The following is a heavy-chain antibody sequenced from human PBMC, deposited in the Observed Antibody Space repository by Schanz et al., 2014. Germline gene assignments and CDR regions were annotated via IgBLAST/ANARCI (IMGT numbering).Heavy chain of an antibody. J-gene: IGHJ4*02. CDR1: GFTFSSYG. D-gene: IGHD1-1*01. CDR2: INQDGSEK. V-gene: IGHV3-7*01. Sequence: EGQLVESGGGLVQPGGSLRLSCVVSGFTFSSYGMHWVRQAPGKGLEWVANINQDGSEKYYVDSVKGRFTISRDNAKNSLYLQMNGLRAEDTAVFYCARDGAELYYFDDWGQGTLVTVSS. CDR3: ARDGAELYYFDD.